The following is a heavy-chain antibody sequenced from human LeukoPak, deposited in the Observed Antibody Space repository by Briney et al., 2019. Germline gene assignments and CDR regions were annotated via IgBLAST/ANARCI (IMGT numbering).Heavy chain of an antibody. CDR1: GYTFTSYG. CDR2: ISAYNGNT. V-gene: IGHV1-18*01. Sequence: ASVKVSCKASGYTFTSYGISWVRQAPGQGLEWMGWISAYNGNTNYAQKLQARVTMTTDTSTSTAYMELRSLRSDDTAVYYCARDTRLSIAAAGTNWFDPWGQGTLVTISS. D-gene: IGHD6-13*01. CDR3: ARDTRLSIAAAGTNWFDP. J-gene: IGHJ5*02.